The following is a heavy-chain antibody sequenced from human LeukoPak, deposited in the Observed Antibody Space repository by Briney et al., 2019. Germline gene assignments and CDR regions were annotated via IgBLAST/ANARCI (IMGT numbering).Heavy chain of an antibody. J-gene: IGHJ4*02. CDR2: INHSGST. CDR1: GGSSSGYY. Sequence: SETLSLTCAVYGGSSSGYYWSWIRQPPGKGLEWIGEINHSGSTNYNPSLKSRVTISVDTSKNQFSLKLSSVTAADTAVYYCASSGSGSYYPFDYWGQGTLVTVSS. V-gene: IGHV4-34*01. D-gene: IGHD3-10*01. CDR3: ASSGSGSYYPFDY.